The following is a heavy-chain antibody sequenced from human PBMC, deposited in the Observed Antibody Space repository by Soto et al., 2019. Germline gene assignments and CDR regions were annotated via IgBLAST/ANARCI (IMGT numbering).Heavy chain of an antibody. CDR3: ARDWTGDTCPCLDV. D-gene: IGHD3-3*01. Sequence: EVQLLESGGGLVQPGGSLRLSCAAAGFTFSNYALTLVRQSPGKGLEWVSTFSGSGGSTYYADSVRGRFTISRDNSKNTLFLQMNSLRVEDTAIYYCARDWTGDTCPCLDVWGQGTTVSVSS. J-gene: IGHJ6*02. CDR2: FSGSGGST. CDR1: GFTFSNYA. V-gene: IGHV3-23*01.